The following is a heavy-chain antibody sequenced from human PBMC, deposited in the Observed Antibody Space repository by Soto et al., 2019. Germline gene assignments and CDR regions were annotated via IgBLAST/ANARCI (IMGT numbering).Heavy chain of an antibody. CDR1: GDTVSSNSVA. CDR3: ARSEEDSDYYYYGMDV. V-gene: IGHV6-1*01. J-gene: IGHJ6*02. Sequence: SQTLSLTCVGSGDTVSSNSVAWNWVRQSPSRGLEWLGRTYYRSRWYSDYAVSVRSRIDINADTSKNQVFLQLNSVTPEDTAVYYCARSEEDSDYYYYGMDVWGRGTTVTVSS. CDR2: TYYRSRWYS. D-gene: IGHD2-15*01.